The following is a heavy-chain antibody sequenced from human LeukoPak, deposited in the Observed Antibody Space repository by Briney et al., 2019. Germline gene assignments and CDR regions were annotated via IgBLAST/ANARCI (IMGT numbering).Heavy chain of an antibody. CDR1: GFIFPTYG. V-gene: IGHV3-30*02. CDR3: AKDWSGDYNWSDP. D-gene: IGHD3-3*01. J-gene: IGHJ5*02. CDR2: IYPDGNNK. Sequence: PGGSLRLSCAASGFIFPTYGMHWVRQAPGEGLEWVACIYPDGNNKDYADSVKGRFIISRDNSKNILFLQMNSLRPEDTAVYYCAKDWSGDYNWSDPWGQGTLDTVSS.